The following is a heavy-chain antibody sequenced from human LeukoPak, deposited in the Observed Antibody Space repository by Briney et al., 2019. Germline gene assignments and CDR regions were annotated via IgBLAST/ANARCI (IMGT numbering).Heavy chain of an antibody. D-gene: IGHD5-24*01. CDR2: IYTSGST. V-gene: IGHV4-4*07. J-gene: IGHJ4*02. Sequence: SETLSLTCTVSGGSISSYYWSWIRQPAGKGLEWIGRIYTSGSTNYNPSLKSRVTMSVDPSKNQFSLKLSSVTAADTAVYYCARDGRDGYNSPPFDYWGQGTLVTVSS. CDR3: ARDGRDGYNSPPFDY. CDR1: GGSISSYY.